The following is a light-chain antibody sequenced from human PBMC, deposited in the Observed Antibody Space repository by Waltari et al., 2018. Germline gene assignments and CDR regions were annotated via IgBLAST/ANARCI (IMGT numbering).Light chain of an antibody. CDR3: QQASSFPIT. V-gene: IGKV1-12*01. CDR2: AAS. Sequence: TCRASQGISNLLAWYQQKPGKAPKLLIYAASSLQTGVPERFSGSGSGTEFTLTIRSLQPEDFATYYCQQASSFPITFGPGTKVDIK. CDR1: QGISNL. J-gene: IGKJ3*01.